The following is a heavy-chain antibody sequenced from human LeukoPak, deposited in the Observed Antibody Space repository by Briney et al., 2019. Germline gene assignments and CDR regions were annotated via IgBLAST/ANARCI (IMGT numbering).Heavy chain of an antibody. CDR1: GGSVSRSPYY. V-gene: IGHV4-39*07. Sequence: SETLSLTCTVSGGSVSRSPYYWGWIRQPPGKGLEWIGNIYYSGSTYYNPSLKSRVTISVDTSKNQFSLKVTSVTAADTAVYYCAKAPPKEHDIWSGYYNYMDVWGKGTTVTVSS. CDR2: IYYSGST. J-gene: IGHJ6*03. D-gene: IGHD3-3*01. CDR3: AKAPPKEHDIWSGYYNYMDV.